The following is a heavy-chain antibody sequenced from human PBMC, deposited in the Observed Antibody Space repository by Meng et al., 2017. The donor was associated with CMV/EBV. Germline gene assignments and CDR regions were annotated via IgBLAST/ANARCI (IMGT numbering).Heavy chain of an antibody. CDR3: ARVTVMLPYAKDFDY. D-gene: IGHD2-8*01. CDR1: GYTFTSYY. CDR2: IDPNSGAT. J-gene: IGHJ4*02. Sequence: ASVKVSCKASGYTFTSYYIHWVRQAPGQGLEWMGWIDPNSGATNYAQKFQGRVTMTRDTSISTSYTELSRLKSDDTAVYYCARVTVMLPYAKDFDYWGQGTLVTVSS. V-gene: IGHV1-2*02.